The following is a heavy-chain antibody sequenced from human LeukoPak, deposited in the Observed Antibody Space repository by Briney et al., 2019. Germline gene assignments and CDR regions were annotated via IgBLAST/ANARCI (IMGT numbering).Heavy chain of an antibody. V-gene: IGHV4-59*01. Sequence: PSETLSLTCTVSGSSISSYYWSWIRQPPGKGLEWIGYIYYSGSTNYNPSLKSRVTISVDTSKNQFSLKLSSVTAADTAVYYCAGTFYDILTRLPFPDYWGQGTLVTVSS. D-gene: IGHD3-9*01. J-gene: IGHJ4*02. CDR1: GSSISSYY. CDR3: AGTFYDILTRLPFPDY. CDR2: IYYSGST.